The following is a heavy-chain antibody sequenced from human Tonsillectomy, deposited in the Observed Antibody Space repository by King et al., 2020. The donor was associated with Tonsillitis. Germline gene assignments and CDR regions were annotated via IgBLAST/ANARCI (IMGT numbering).Heavy chain of an antibody. Sequence: VQLQESGPGLVKPSETLSLTCTVSNGSISNYYWSWIRQPPGKGLEWIAYLYSTGTANYNPSLQSRVTLSIDTSKNQFSMELSSVTAADTAVYYCAREHISHDAFDIGGQGTMVTVSS. CDR1: NGSISNYY. V-gene: IGHV4-59*01. CDR3: AREHISHDAFDI. CDR2: LYSTGTA. D-gene: IGHD3-3*02. J-gene: IGHJ3*02.